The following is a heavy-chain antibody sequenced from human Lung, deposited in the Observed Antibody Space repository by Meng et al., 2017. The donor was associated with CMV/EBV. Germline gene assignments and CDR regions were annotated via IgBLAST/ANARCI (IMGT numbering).Heavy chain of an antibody. Sequence: SETLSLTCTVSGGSVSSGSYYWSWIQQPPGKGLEWIGYVHYSGSTNYNPSLKSRVTISLDTSKNQFSLRLSSVTAADTAVYFCARFLDSWFYFDSWGQGTPVTVSS. CDR2: VHYSGST. CDR3: ARFLDSWFYFDS. CDR1: GGSVSSGSYY. V-gene: IGHV4-61*01. D-gene: IGHD6-13*01. J-gene: IGHJ4*02.